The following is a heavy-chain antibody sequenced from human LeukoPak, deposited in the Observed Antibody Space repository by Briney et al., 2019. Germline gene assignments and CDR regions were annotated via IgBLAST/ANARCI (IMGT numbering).Heavy chain of an antibody. J-gene: IGHJ4*02. V-gene: IGHV3-7*01. CDR2: IKQDGSDK. D-gene: IGHD3-16*02. CDR1: GFTFSSYW. CDR3: ARDVMITFGGVIVMYYFDY. Sequence: PGGSLRLSCAASGFTFSSYWMSWVRQAPGKGLEWVANIKQDGSDKYYVDSVKGRFTISRDNAKNSLYLQMNRLRAEDTAVYYCARDVMITFGGVIVMYYFDYWGQGTLVTVSS.